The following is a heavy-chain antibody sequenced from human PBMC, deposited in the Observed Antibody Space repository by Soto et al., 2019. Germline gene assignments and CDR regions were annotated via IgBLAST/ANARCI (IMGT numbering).Heavy chain of an antibody. CDR3: AKVVEQQLLRVAFDC. CDR2: ISDNGERT. CDR1: GFTFSNYA. Sequence: DVQLLESGGGLVEPGGSLRLSCAASGFTFSNYAMTWVRQAPGKGLEWVSAISDNGERTQYADSVKGRFSISRDNSKNTLDLQMNSLRVDDTAVYFCAKVVEQQLLRVAFDCWGLGILVTVSS. J-gene: IGHJ4*02. V-gene: IGHV3-23*01. D-gene: IGHD6-13*01.